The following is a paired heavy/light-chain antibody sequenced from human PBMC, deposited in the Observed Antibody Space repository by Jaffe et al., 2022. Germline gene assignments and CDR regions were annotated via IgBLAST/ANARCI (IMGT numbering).Light chain of an antibody. Sequence: EIVMTQSPATLSVSPGEGVTLSCRASQSVKNNLAWYQQKPGQAPRLLIYGASTRATGIPARFSGSGSGTEFTLTISSLQSEDFAVYYCQQSNNWPPMYTFGQGTKLEIK. V-gene: IGKV3-15*01. CDR1: QSVKNN. CDR3: QQSNNWPPMYT. J-gene: IGKJ2*01. CDR2: GAS.
Heavy chain of an antibody. CDR1: GGTFMAYS. Sequence: QVQLVQSGAEVQKPGSSVKVSCKASGGTFMAYSLQWLRQAPGQGLTWMGGISPPLDSPNYAKKFEGRLTITRDESTSTAYMELTSLTSDDSAVYFCARAVWGSFNLWGQGTLVTVSS. V-gene: IGHV1-69*16. CDR2: ISPPLDSP. D-gene: IGHD3-16*01. CDR3: ARAVWGSFNL. J-gene: IGHJ3*01.